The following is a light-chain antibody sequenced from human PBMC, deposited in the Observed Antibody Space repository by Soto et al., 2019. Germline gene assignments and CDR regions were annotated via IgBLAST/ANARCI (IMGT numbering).Light chain of an antibody. Sequence: QSALTQPASVSGSPGQSITISCTGTSSDVGGYNYVSWYQQHPGKAPKLMIYEVSYRPSGVSNRFSGSKSGNTASLTISGLQAEDEAGYYCSSLTSTNTLAFGGGTKLTVI. CDR2: EVS. V-gene: IGLV2-14*01. J-gene: IGLJ2*01. CDR3: SSLTSTNTLA. CDR1: SSDVGGYNY.